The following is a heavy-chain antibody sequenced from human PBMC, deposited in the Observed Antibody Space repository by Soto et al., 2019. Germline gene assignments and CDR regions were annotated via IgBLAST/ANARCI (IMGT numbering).Heavy chain of an antibody. Sequence: GGSLRLSCAASGFTFSSYSMNWVRQAPGKGLEWVSSISSSSSYIYYADSVKGRFTISRDNAKNSLYLQMNSLRAEDTAVYYCARAYSPVYPNYFDYWGQGTLVTASS. V-gene: IGHV3-21*01. CDR1: GFTFSSYS. CDR2: ISSSSSYI. J-gene: IGHJ4*02. D-gene: IGHD2-15*01. CDR3: ARAYSPVYPNYFDY.